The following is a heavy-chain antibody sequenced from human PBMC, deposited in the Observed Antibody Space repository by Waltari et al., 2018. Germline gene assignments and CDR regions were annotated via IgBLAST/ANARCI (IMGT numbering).Heavy chain of an antibody. CDR3: SRGPLWFGEANFDY. CDR1: GFTFGDFA. J-gene: IGHJ4*02. V-gene: IGHV3-49*04. Sequence: EVQVKESGGGQVQPGRSLRLSCTGSGFTFGDFAMSWVRQTPGKGLEWVGFIRSKTYGGTKEYAASVRGRFIISRDDSKGIAYLEMNSLKPEDTGIYYCSRGPLWFGEANFDYWGQGTLVTVSS. D-gene: IGHD3-10*01. CDR2: IRSKTYGGTK.